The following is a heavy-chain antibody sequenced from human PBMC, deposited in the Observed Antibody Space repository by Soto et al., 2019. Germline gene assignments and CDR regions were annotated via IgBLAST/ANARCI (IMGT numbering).Heavy chain of an antibody. Sequence: QITLKEAGPTLVKPTQTLTLTCTFPGFSLSTDGVGVGWIRQPPGKALEWLALIYWDDDKRYSPSLKSRLTITKDSCKNQVGRTMTNIDPVYTGTYSCAHAYGGTSWPNDAFDVWGQGTVVTVSS. V-gene: IGHV2-5*02. D-gene: IGHD2-2*01. CDR3: AHAYGGTSWPNDAFDV. CDR1: GFSLSTDGVG. CDR2: IYWDDDK. J-gene: IGHJ3*01.